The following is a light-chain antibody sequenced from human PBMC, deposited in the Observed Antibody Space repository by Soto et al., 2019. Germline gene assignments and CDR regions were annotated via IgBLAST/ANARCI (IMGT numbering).Light chain of an antibody. CDR3: SSYATSSTLYV. CDR1: SSDVGNYNY. Sequence: QSVLTQPASVSGSPGQSITISCTGTSSDVGNYNYVSWYQQHPGKAPQLMIFQVSNRASGVSNRFSGSKSGDTASLTISGLQAEDEADYYCSSYATSSTLYVFGTGPKVTVL. CDR2: QVS. J-gene: IGLJ1*01. V-gene: IGLV2-14*01.